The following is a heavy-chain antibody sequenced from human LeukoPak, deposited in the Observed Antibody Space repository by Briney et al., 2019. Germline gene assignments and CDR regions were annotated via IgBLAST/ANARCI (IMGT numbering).Heavy chain of an antibody. Sequence: GGSLRLSCSASGFTFISYAMSCVRQAPGKGLEWVSAISGSGGSTYHADSVKGRFTISRDNSKNTLYLQMNSLRAEDTAVYYCGVGATYYYYGMDVWGQGTTVTVSS. CDR1: GFTFISYA. CDR2: ISGSGGST. V-gene: IGHV3-23*01. D-gene: IGHD1-26*01. J-gene: IGHJ6*01. CDR3: GVGATYYYYGMDV.